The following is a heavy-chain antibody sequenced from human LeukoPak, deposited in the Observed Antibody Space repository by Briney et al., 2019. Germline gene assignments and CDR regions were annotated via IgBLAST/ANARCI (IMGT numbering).Heavy chain of an antibody. J-gene: IGHJ4*02. D-gene: IGHD3-22*01. CDR3: TTEYYYDSSGYYYKGY. Sequence: GGSLRLSCAASGFTFSNAWLIWVRQAPGRGLEWVGRIKSKTDGGTTDYAAPVKGRFTISRDDSKNTLYLQTNSLKTEDTAVYYCTTEYYYDSSGYYYKGYWGQGTLVTVSS. V-gene: IGHV3-15*01. CDR2: IKSKTDGGTT. CDR1: GFTFSNAW.